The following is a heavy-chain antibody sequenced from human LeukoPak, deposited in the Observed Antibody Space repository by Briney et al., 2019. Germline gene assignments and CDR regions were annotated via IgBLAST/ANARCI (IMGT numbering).Heavy chain of an antibody. CDR1: EFTFSSYA. J-gene: IGHJ4*02. D-gene: IGHD6-13*01. V-gene: IGHV3-23*01. CDR3: AKDLVGAAAGPVFDY. Sequence: GGSLRLSCAASEFTFSSYAMSWVRQAPGKGLEWVSAISGSGGSTYYADSVEGRFTISRDNSKNTLYLQMNSLRAEDTAVYYCAKDLVGAAAGPVFDYWGQGTLVTVSS. CDR2: ISGSGGST.